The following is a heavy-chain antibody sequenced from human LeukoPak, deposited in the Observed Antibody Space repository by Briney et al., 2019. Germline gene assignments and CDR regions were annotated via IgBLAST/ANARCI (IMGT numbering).Heavy chain of an antibody. Sequence: GGSLRLSCAASGLTFSNYGMHWVRQAPGKGLEWVAVIWYDGIDKYYADSVKGRFTISRDNSKNTLYLQMNSLRAEDTAVYYCARDVSWGKQCPDYWGQGTLVTVSS. CDR1: GLTFSNYG. CDR3: ARDVSWGKQCPDY. D-gene: IGHD6-19*01. V-gene: IGHV3-33*01. CDR2: IWYDGIDK. J-gene: IGHJ4*02.